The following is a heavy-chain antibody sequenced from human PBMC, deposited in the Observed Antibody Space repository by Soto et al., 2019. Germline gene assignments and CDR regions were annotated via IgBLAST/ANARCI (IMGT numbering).Heavy chain of an antibody. Sequence: PSETLSLTCAVSGGSISSSNWWSWVRQPPGKGLEWIGEIYHSGSTNYNPSLESRVTISVDKSKNQFSLKLSSVTAADTAVYYCARQGYCSSTSCLNWFDPWGQGTLVTVSS. CDR3: ARQGYCSSTSCLNWFDP. J-gene: IGHJ5*02. D-gene: IGHD2-2*01. V-gene: IGHV4-4*02. CDR2: IYHSGST. CDR1: GGSISSSNW.